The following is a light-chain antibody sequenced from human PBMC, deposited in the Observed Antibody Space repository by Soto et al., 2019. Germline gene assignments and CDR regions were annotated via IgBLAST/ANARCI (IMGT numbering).Light chain of an antibody. J-gene: IGLJ2*01. Sequence: QSVLTQPPSMSGAPGQRVTISCTGSSSNIGAGYDVHWYQQHPGTAPKLLIFDNNNRPSGVPDRFSGSKSDTSASLAITGLQAEGGAEYYCPSFDTRLSGFVVFGGGTKLTGL. V-gene: IGLV1-40*01. CDR3: PSFDTRLSGFVV. CDR2: DNN. CDR1: SSNIGAGYD.